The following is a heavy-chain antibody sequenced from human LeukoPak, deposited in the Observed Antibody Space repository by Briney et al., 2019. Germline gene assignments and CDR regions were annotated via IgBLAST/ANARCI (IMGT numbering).Heavy chain of an antibody. D-gene: IGHD6-6*01. CDR1: GGTFSSYA. CDR3: ARPRSPPVFSSIAAPPLDY. CDR2: IIPIFGTA. J-gene: IGHJ4*02. V-gene: IGHV1-69*01. Sequence: SVKVSCKAPGGTFSSYAISWVRQAPGQGLEWMGGIIPIFGTANYAQKFQGRVTITADESTSTAYMELSSLRSEDTAVYYCARPRSPPVFSSIAAPPLDYWGQGTLVTVSS.